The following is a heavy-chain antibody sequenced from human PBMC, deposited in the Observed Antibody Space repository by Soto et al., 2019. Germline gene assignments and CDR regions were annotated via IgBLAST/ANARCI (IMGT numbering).Heavy chain of an antibody. CDR2: IGTAGDT. CDR3: AKSQEIGTHFFDS. CDR1: GFTFSGFD. V-gene: IGHV3-13*01. Sequence: GGSLRLSCEASGFTFSGFDMHWVRQPTGKGLEWVSSIGTAGDTYYAVSVKGRFTISRDNAKSSLSLQMNSLRAGDMAVYFCAKSQEIGTHFFDSWGQGTQVTVSS. D-gene: IGHD6-13*01. J-gene: IGHJ4*02.